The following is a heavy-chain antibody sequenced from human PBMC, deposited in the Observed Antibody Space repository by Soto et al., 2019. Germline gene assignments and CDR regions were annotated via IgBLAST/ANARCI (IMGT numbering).Heavy chain of an antibody. CDR3: TTDPHYYDRSGPPHSDL. D-gene: IGHD3-22*01. CDR2: IKSKTDGGTT. CDR1: GFTFSNAW. V-gene: IGHV3-15*07. J-gene: IGHJ3*01. Sequence: EVQLVESGGGLVKPGGSLRLSCAASGFTFSNAWMNWVRQAPGKGLEWVGRIKSKTDGGTTDYAAPVKGRFTISRDDSKNPLDLQMNSLKTEDTAVYYCTTDPHYYDRSGPPHSDLWGQGTMVTVSS.